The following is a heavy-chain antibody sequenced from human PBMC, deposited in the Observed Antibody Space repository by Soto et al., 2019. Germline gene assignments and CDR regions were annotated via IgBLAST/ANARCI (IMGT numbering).Heavy chain of an antibody. CDR2: ISSSSSYI. Sequence: EVQLVESGGGLVRPGGSLRLSCAASGFTFSTYSMNWVRQAPGKGLEWVSSISSSSSYIYYADSVKGRFTISRDNAKNSLYLQMNSLRAEDTAVYYCARYDSSGYYWPYYYYGMDVWGPGTTVTVSS. D-gene: IGHD3-22*01. CDR3: ARYDSSGYYWPYYYYGMDV. J-gene: IGHJ6*02. CDR1: GFTFSTYS. V-gene: IGHV3-21*01.